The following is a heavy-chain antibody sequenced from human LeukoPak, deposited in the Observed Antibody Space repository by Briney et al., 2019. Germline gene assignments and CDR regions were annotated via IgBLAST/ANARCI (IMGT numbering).Heavy chain of an antibody. J-gene: IGHJ4*02. D-gene: IGHD3-10*01. CDR2: ISYDGSNK. V-gene: IGHV3-30*18. CDR3: AKDSSMVRGVPDY. Sequence: GGSLRLSCAASGFTVSSNYMSWVRQAPGKGLEWVAVISYDGSNKYYADSVKGRFTISRDNSKNTLYVQMNSLRAEDTAVYYCAKDSSMVRGVPDYWGQGTLVTVSS. CDR1: GFTVSSNY.